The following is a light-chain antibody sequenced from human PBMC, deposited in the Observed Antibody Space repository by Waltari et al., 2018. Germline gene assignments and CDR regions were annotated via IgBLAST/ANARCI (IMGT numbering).Light chain of an antibody. Sequence: NFLLTQPHSVSESPGKTVTISCTRSSGRIASHSVQWSQQRPGSAPTPVIYEDNQRPSGVPVRFSGSIDRSSNSAALTISGLKTEDEADYYGQSYDSSNPVVFGGGTKLTVL. CDR1: SGRIASHS. V-gene: IGLV6-57*03. J-gene: IGLJ2*01. CDR3: QSYDSSNPVV. CDR2: EDN.